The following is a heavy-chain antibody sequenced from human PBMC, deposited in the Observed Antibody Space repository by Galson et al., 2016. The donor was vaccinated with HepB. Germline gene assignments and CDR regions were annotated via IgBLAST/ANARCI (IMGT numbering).Heavy chain of an antibody. CDR2: IWYDGSYD. V-gene: IGHV3-33*06. CDR3: VKNEYSSGRYFGAFDI. CDR1: GFTFSDYG. D-gene: IGHD6-19*01. J-gene: IGHJ3*02. Sequence: SLRLSCAASGFTFSDYGMHWVRQAPGKGLEWVAVIWYDGSYDYYADSVKGRFTISRDNSKNTLYLQMSSLRAEDTAVYYCVKNEYSSGRYFGAFDIWGQGTMVTVSS.